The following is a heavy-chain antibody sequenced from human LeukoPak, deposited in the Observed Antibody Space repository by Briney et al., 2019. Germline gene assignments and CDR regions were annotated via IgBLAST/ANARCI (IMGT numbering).Heavy chain of an antibody. CDR2: IYTSGST. D-gene: IGHD5-24*01. Sequence: PSETLSLTCTVSGGSISSGSYYWSWIRQPAGKGLEWIGRIYTSGSTNYNPSLKSRVTISVDTSKNQFSLKLSSVTAADTAVYYCARLGRMQATTGVDYWGQGTLVTVSS. V-gene: IGHV4-61*02. CDR3: ARLGRMQATTGVDY. J-gene: IGHJ4*02. CDR1: GGSISSGSYY.